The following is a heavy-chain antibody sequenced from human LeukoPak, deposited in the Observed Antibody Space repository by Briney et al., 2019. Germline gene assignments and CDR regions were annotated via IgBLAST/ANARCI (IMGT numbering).Heavy chain of an antibody. CDR2: IYTSGST. Sequence: SETLSLTCTVSGASISTYYWCWIRQPAGEGLEWIGRIYTSGSTDYNPSLKSRVTVSVDNSKNQLSLKLSSVTAADTAVYYCAREVVPDVISTVRFDPWGQGTLVTVSS. CDR3: AREVVPDVISTVRFDP. D-gene: IGHD2-2*01. V-gene: IGHV4-4*07. CDR1: GASISTYY. J-gene: IGHJ5*02.